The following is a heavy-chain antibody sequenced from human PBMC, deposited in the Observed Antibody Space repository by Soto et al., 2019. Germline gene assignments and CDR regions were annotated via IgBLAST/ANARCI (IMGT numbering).Heavy chain of an antibody. J-gene: IGHJ4*02. CDR3: MRRHSLYSGSVPRDYSDF. CDR1: GYDFAKKL. CDR2: IDPSDSET. V-gene: IGHV5-51*01. D-gene: IGHD6-6*01. Sequence: LWEALKISCRGSGYDFAKKLIARVRQVPGKGLEWMGIIDPSDSETKYNPPFRGKVTISADKSISTAYVQSSSLKAYDTAMYYCMRRHSLYSGSVPRDYSDFRGKGSQVTVSS.